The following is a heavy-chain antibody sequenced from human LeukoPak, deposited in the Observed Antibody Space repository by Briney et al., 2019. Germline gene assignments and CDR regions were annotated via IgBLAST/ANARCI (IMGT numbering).Heavy chain of an antibody. D-gene: IGHD1-26*01. V-gene: IGHV3-49*04. Sequence: GGSLRLSCRTAGFTFGDYAMSWVRQDPGKGLEWLGFIRSKTYGGTTEYDASVKDRFTISRDDSKSIAYLQMNSLKTEDTGVYYCTKVEWELPRNWGQGTLVTVST. CDR1: GFTFGDYA. CDR3: TKVEWELPRN. J-gene: IGHJ4*02. CDR2: IRSKTYGGTT.